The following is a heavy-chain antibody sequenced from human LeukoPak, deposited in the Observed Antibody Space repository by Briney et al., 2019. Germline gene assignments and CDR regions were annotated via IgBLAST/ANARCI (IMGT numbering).Heavy chain of an antibody. Sequence: GGSLRLSCAASGFTFGDYAMHWVRQAPGKGLEWVSGISWTGGDRRYADSVKGRFTISRDNAKKSLYLEMNDLRPEDTALYFCVKDPFSGYESGTFWFDPWGQGARVIVSS. D-gene: IGHD5-12*01. CDR2: ISWTGGDR. CDR3: VKDPFSGYESGTFWFDP. CDR1: GFTFGDYA. J-gene: IGHJ5*02. V-gene: IGHV3-9*01.